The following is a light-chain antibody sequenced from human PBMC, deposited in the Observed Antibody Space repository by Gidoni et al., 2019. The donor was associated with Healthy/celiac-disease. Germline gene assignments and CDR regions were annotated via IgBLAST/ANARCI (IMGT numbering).Light chain of an antibody. CDR2: GAS. CDR1: QSVSSSY. Sequence: VLTPSPGTLSLSPGERATLSCRASQSVSSSYLACYQQKPGQAPRLLIYGASSRATGIPDRFSGSGSGTDFTLTISRLEPEDFAVYYCQQYGSSLTWTFGQGTKVEIK. CDR3: QQYGSSLTWT. J-gene: IGKJ1*01. V-gene: IGKV3-20*01.